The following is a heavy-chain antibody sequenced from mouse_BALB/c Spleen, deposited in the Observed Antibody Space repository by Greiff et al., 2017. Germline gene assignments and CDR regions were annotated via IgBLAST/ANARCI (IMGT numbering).Heavy chain of an antibody. CDR3: ARERGDVGDY. J-gene: IGHJ2*01. Sequence: QVQLQQSGPELVKPGASVKISCKASGYAFSSSWMNWVKQRPGQGLEWIGRIYPGDGDTNYNEKFKGKATLTVDTSSSTAYVDLSSLTSEDSAVYYCARERGDVGDYWGQGTTLTVSS. CDR2: IYPGDGDT. V-gene: IGHV1-82*01. D-gene: IGHD3-3*01. CDR1: GYAFSSSW.